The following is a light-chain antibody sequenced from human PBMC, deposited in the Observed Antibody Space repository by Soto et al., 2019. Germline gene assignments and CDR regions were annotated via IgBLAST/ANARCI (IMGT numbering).Light chain of an antibody. CDR1: QSVHSGH. J-gene: IGKJ1*01. Sequence: ENVLTQSPDTLSLSPGGRATLSCRASQSVHSGHLAWYQQKPGQAPRLLIYGVSSRATGIPDRFSGSGSGTDFALTSSRLEPEDFALYYCQQYGSSPWTFGQGTKVDIK. CDR2: GVS. V-gene: IGKV3-20*01. CDR3: QQYGSSPWT.